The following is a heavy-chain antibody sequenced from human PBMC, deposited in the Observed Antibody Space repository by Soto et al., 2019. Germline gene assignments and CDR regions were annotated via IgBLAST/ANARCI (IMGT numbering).Heavy chain of an antibody. CDR3: ARDGGSHGPSYFDS. CDR2: IWYDGSNK. CDR1: GSTFSNYG. D-gene: IGHD3-16*01. V-gene: IGHV3-33*01. J-gene: IGHJ4*02. Sequence: VQLVESGGGVVQPGTSLRLSCVASGSTFSNYGMHWVRQAPGKGPQWVAVIWYDGSNKSYGESVKGRFTISRDNSKNTLYLDINSLSAEDTAVYYCARDGGSHGPSYFDSWGQVSLVIVSS.